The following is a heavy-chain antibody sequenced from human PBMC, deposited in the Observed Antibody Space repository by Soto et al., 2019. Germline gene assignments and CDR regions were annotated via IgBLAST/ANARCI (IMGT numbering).Heavy chain of an antibody. D-gene: IGHD2-2*03. J-gene: IGHJ6*03. CDR3: AKDWLDIVVVPAAHYYYYYMDV. Sequence: GGSLRLSCAASGFTFSSYGRHWVRQAPGKGLEWVAVISYDGSNKYYADYVKGRFTISRDNSKNTLYLQMNSLRAEDTAVYYCAKDWLDIVVVPAAHYYYYYMDVWGKGTTVTVSS. V-gene: IGHV3-30*18. CDR1: GFTFSSYG. CDR2: ISYDGSNK.